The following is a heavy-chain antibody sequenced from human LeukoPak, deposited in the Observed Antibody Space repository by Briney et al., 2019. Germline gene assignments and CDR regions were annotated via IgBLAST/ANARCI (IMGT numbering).Heavy chain of an antibody. V-gene: IGHV3-64*01. D-gene: IGHD3-22*01. Sequence: QPGGSLRLSCAASEFTFSSYAMHWVRQAPGKGLEYVAGISSDGGSTLHVNSVKVRFTISRDNLKSTLYIQMGSLRSEDTAVSYCARASYDSSGYYLPFDYWGQGTLVTVSS. CDR3: ARASYDSSGYYLPFDY. J-gene: IGHJ4*02. CDR2: ISSDGGST. CDR1: EFTFSSYA.